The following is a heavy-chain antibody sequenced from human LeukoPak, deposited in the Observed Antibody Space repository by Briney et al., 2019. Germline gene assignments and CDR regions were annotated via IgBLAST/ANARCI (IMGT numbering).Heavy chain of an antibody. D-gene: IGHD2-15*01. Sequence: PGGSLRLSCAASGFTLRSYTMTWVRQAPGKGLERVSHISGSGGSTYYADSLKGRFTTSRDNSKDTMYLQMNSLRVEDTAVYYCVKRQCSGGSCYFIDYWGQGTLVTVSS. CDR1: GFTLRSYT. CDR3: VKRQCSGGSCYFIDY. CDR2: ISGSGGST. V-gene: IGHV3-23*01. J-gene: IGHJ4*02.